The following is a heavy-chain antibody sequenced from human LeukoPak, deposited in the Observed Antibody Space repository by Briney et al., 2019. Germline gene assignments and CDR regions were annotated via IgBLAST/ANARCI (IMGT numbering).Heavy chain of an antibody. J-gene: IGHJ4*02. D-gene: IGHD4-17*01. CDR1: GFTFSSYA. Sequence: GGSLRLSCAASGFTFSSYAMHWVRQAPGKGLEWVAVISYDGSNKYYADSVKGRFTISRDNSKNTLYLQMNSLRAEDTAVYYCARDDDYGDYGFCFDYWGQGTPVTVSS. CDR3: ARDDDYGDYGFCFDY. CDR2: ISYDGSNK. V-gene: IGHV3-30-3*01.